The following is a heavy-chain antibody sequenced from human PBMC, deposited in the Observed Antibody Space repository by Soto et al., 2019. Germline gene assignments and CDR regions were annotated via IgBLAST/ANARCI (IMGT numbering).Heavy chain of an antibody. D-gene: IGHD2-15*01. CDR3: ARVSALRAFDP. J-gene: IGHJ5*02. V-gene: IGHV3-30-3*01. CDR2: ISYDGNNK. CDR1: GFIFTSYA. Sequence: QVQLVESGGGVVQPGRSLRLSCAASGFIFTSYAMHWVRQAPGKGLEWVAFISYDGNNKYYADSVKGRFTISRDNSKNTLYLQMHSLRAEDTAVYYCARVSALRAFDPWGQGTLVTVSS.